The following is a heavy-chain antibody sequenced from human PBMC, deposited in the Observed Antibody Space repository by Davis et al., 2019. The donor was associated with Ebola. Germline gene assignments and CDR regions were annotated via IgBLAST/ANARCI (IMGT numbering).Heavy chain of an antibody. D-gene: IGHD1-1*01. J-gene: IGHJ4*02. CDR1: GGTFSSYA. V-gene: IGHV1-69*13. CDR2: IIPIFGTA. CDR3: ARPNPELYYFDY. Sequence: SVKVSCKASGGTFSSYAISWVRQAPGQGLEWMGGIIPIFGTANYAQKFQGRVTITADESTSTAYMELSSLRSEDTAVYYCARPNPELYYFDYWGQGTLVTVSS.